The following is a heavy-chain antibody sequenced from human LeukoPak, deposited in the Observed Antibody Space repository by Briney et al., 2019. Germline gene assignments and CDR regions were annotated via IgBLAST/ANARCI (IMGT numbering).Heavy chain of an antibody. CDR2: INPNSGGT. CDR3: ARVVYDFYYYYYMDV. Sequence: ASVKVSCKASGYTFTGYYMHWVRQAPGQGLEWMGWINPNSGGTNYAQKFQGRVTITRNTSISTAYMELSSLRSEDTAVYYCARVVYDFYYYYYMDVWGKGTTVTVSS. J-gene: IGHJ6*03. CDR1: GYTFTGYY. D-gene: IGHD3-16*01. V-gene: IGHV1-2*02.